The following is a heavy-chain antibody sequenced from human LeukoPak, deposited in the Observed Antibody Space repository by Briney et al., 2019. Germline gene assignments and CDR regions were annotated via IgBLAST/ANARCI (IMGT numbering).Heavy chain of an antibody. D-gene: IGHD3-9*01. J-gene: IGHJ6*02. CDR2: ISGSGGST. CDR1: GFTFSSYA. V-gene: IGHV3-23*01. Sequence: GGSLRLSCAASGFTFSSYAMSWVRQAPGKGLEWVSAISGSGGSTYYADSVKGRFTISGDNSKNTLYLQMNSLRAEDTAVYYCAKTLRYFDWLLSESYYYYGMDVWGQGTTVTVSS. CDR3: AKTLRYFDWLLSESYYYYGMDV.